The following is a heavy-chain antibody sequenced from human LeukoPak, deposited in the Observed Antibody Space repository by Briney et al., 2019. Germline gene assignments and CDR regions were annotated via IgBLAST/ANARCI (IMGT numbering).Heavy chain of an antibody. CDR3: ARGNGEYYYGSGSNDY. Sequence: GGSLRLSCAASGFTFSSYWMHWVRQAPGKGLVWVSRINSDGSSTSYADSVKGRFTISRDNAKNTLYLQMNSLRAEDTAVYYCARGNGEYYYGSGSNDYGGQGTLVTVSS. J-gene: IGHJ4*02. D-gene: IGHD3-10*01. CDR1: GFTFSSYW. V-gene: IGHV3-74*01. CDR2: INSDGSST.